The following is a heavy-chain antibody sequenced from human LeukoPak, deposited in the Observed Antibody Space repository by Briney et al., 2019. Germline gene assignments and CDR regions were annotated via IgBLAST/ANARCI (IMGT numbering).Heavy chain of an antibody. CDR2: IWYDRSQK. D-gene: IGHD4-17*01. Sequence: GGSLRLSCAVSGFTFRNAGMHWVRQAPGKGLEWVAVIWYDRSQKYYADSVKGRFTISRDNSKNTLYLQMNSLRAEDTAVYYCANEIRPNDYWGQGTQVTVSS. V-gene: IGHV3-33*06. CDR1: GFTFRNAG. J-gene: IGHJ4*02. CDR3: ANEIRPNDY.